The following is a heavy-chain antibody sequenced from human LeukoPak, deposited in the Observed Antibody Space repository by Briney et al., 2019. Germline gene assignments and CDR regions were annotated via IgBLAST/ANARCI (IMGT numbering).Heavy chain of an antibody. J-gene: IGHJ4*02. Sequence: GGSLRLSCAASGFTFSSYSVNWVRQAPGKGLEWVSYISSSSSTIYYADSVKGRFTISRDNAKNTLYLQVNSLRAEDTAVYYCARQSYYYDSSGYYYDYWGQGTLVTVSS. CDR1: GFTFSSYS. V-gene: IGHV3-48*04. CDR3: ARQSYYYDSSGYYYDY. CDR2: ISSSSSTI. D-gene: IGHD3-22*01.